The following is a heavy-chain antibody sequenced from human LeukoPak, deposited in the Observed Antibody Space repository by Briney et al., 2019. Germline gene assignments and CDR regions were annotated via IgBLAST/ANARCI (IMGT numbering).Heavy chain of an antibody. Sequence: PSETLSLTCAVYGGSFSGYYWGWVRQPPGKGLEWIGSIHHSDGTNHNPSLRSRVTISVDTSKNQFSLKLISVTAADTAVYYCVETPNYYYDSSGYLRWGQGTLVTVSS. V-gene: IGHV4-34*01. CDR2: IHHSDGT. J-gene: IGHJ1*01. CDR3: VETPNYYYDSSGYLR. D-gene: IGHD3-22*01. CDR1: GGSFSGYY.